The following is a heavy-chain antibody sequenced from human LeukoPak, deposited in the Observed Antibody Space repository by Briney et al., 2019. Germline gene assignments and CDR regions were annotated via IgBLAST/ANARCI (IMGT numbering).Heavy chain of an antibody. CDR3: ARKQTGTMYDV. CDR1: GGSISSSSYY. V-gene: IGHV4-39*07. J-gene: IGHJ4*02. D-gene: IGHD1-7*01. Sequence: SETLSLTCIVPGGSISSSSYYWAWIRQSPGKGLEWIGTFSSGGSAYYNLSLTSRVSISKDTSDNQFSLRLYSVTAADTAVYYCARKQTGTMYDVWGQGTQVTVSS. CDR2: FSSGGSA.